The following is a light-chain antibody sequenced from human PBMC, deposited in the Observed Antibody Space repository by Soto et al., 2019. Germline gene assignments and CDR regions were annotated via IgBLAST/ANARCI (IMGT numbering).Light chain of an antibody. V-gene: IGLV1-40*01. J-gene: IGLJ1*01. CDR1: SSNIGAGYD. Sequence: QSVLTQPPSVSGAPGQRVTISCTGSSSNIGAGYDVHWYQQLPGTAPKLLIYGNSNRPSGVPDRFSGSKSGTSACLAITGLQAEDEAGYYCQSYDSSLSGYVFGTGTKLTVL. CDR2: GNS. CDR3: QSYDSSLSGYV.